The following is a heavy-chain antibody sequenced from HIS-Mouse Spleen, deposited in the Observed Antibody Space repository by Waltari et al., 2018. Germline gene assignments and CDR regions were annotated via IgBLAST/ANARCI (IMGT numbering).Heavy chain of an antibody. CDR2: ISYDGSNK. V-gene: IGHV3-30*18. J-gene: IGHJ4*02. CDR3: AKDKHHAFDY. Sequence: QVQLVESGGGVVQPGRSLRLSCAASGFTLRSYGMHWVRQGPGKGLEWVAVISYDGSNKYYEDSVKGRFNISRDNSKNTLYLQMNSLRAEDTAVYYCAKDKHHAFDYWGQGTLVTVSS. CDR1: GFTLRSYG.